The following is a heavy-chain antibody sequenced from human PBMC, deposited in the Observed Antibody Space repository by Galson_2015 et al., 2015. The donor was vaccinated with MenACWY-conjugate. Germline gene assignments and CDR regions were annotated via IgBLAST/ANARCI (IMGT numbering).Heavy chain of an antibody. V-gene: IGHV3-7*03. J-gene: IGHJ6*02. CDR3: ARGHYGMDV. CDR2: IKKDGSEK. Sequence: LRLSCAAPGFTFRNYWMTWVRQAPGKGLEWVASIKKDGSEKYYVDSVKGRFTISRDNAKNSMYLEMNSLRVEDTAVYSCARGHYGMDVWGQGTTVTASS. CDR1: GFTFRNYW.